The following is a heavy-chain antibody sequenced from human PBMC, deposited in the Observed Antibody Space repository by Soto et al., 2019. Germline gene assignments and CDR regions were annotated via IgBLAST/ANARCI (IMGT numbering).Heavy chain of an antibody. CDR2: INTSNGDT. D-gene: IGHD1-1*01. Sequence: QVKLVQSGAEVKKPGASVRVSCTASGYTLARYSMHWVRQAPGQRLEWMGWINTSNGDTKYSQKLQGRVTITRDTSASTAYMGLSSLRSEETAVYYCGRDAVEVETYGMDVWGQGTTVTVSS. V-gene: IGHV1-3*04. CDR3: GRDAVEVETYGMDV. J-gene: IGHJ6*02. CDR1: GYTLARYS.